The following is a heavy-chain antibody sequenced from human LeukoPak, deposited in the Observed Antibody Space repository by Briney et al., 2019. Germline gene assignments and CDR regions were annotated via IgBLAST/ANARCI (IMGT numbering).Heavy chain of an antibody. CDR2: INPSGGST. J-gene: IGHJ6*03. CDR3: TRDALYGDPSYYYMDV. CDR1: GYTFTSYY. V-gene: IGHV1-46*01. Sequence: ASVKVSCKASGYTFTSYYMHWVRQAPGQGLEWMGIINPSGGSTSYAQKFQGRVTMTRDTSTSTVYMELSSLRSEDTAVYYCTRDALYGDPSYYYMDVWGKGTTVTVSS. D-gene: IGHD4-17*01.